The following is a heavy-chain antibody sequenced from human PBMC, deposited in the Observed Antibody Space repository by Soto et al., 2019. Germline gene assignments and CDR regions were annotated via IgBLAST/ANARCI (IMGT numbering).Heavy chain of an antibody. CDR3: ARDIGWYYYDSSGTKNWFDP. CDR2: IYYSGST. V-gene: IGHV4-61*01. J-gene: IGHJ5*02. Sequence: SETLSLTCPVSGGSVRSGSYYWSWIRQPPGKGLEWIGYIYYSGSTNYNPSLKSRVTISVDTSKNQFSLKLSSVTAADTAVYYCARDIGWYYYDSSGTKNWFDPWGQGTLVTVSS. D-gene: IGHD3-22*01. CDR1: GGSVRSGSYY.